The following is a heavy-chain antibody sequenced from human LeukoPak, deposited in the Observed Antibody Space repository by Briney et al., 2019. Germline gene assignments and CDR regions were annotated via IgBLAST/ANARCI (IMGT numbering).Heavy chain of an antibody. CDR1: GFTFSSYA. V-gene: IGHV3-23*01. CDR3: ATITYFDYIWGRFVS. CDR2: LSGGGEYT. D-gene: IGHD3-16*01. Sequence: GGSLRLSCAASGFTFSSYAMSWVRQAPGKGLEWVSALSGGGEYTYSADSVKGRFTISRDNSKNMLYLQMNSLRAEDTAVYYCATITYFDYIWGRFVSWGQETLVTVSS. J-gene: IGHJ4*02.